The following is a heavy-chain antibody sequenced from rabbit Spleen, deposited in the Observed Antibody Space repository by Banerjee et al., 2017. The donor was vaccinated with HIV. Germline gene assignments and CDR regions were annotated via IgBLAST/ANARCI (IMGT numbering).Heavy chain of an antibody. CDR1: GVSFSGSSY. D-gene: IGHD1-1*01. Sequence: QEQLEESGGDLVKPGASLTLTCIASGVSFSGSSYMCWVRQAPGKGLEWIACIDAGSSGFTYFATWAKGRFTISKTSSPTVTLQMASLTAADTATYFCARDTSSSFSSYGMDLWGPGTLVTVS. CDR3: ARDTSSSFSSYGMDL. V-gene: IGHV1S45*01. J-gene: IGHJ6*01. CDR2: IDAGSSGFT.